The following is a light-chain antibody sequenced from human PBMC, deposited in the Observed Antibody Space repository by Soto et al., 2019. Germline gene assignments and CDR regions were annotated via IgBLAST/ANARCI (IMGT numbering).Light chain of an antibody. CDR2: KAS. J-gene: IGKJ1*01. V-gene: IGKV1-5*03. Sequence: DIRMTQSPSSLSASVGDRVARTCRASQSFSTWLAWYQQKPGRAPKLLIYKASTLESGVPARFSGSGSGTEFTLTISSLQPDDFATYYCQQYNSYSWTFGQGTKVDI. CDR3: QQYNSYSWT. CDR1: QSFSTW.